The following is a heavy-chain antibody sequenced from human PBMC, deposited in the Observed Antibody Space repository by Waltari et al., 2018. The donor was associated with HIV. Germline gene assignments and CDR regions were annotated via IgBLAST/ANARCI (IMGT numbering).Heavy chain of an antibody. D-gene: IGHD6-13*01. CDR2: IYYSGRT. CDR3: ARAAPWNWFDP. Sequence: QLQLQESGPGLVKPSETLSLTCTVSGGSISSSSYYWGWIRQPPGKGLEWIVSIYYSGRTYYNPSLKSRVTISVDTSKNQFSLKLSSVTAADTAVYYCARAAPWNWFDPWGQGTLVTVSS. J-gene: IGHJ5*02. CDR1: GGSISSSSYY. V-gene: IGHV4-39*01.